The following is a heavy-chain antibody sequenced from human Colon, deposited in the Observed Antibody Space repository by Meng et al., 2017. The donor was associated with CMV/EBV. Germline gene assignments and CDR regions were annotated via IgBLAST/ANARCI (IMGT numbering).Heavy chain of an antibody. V-gene: IGHV1-46*01. D-gene: IGHD1-26*01. J-gene: IGHJ4*02. CDR2: IHCGSGNT. Sequence: ASVKVSCETSGYTFTTTYMHWVRQAPGQGLEWMGIIHCGSGNTNYAPTFQGRITLTRDTSTRTGYLEPSSLISDDTAIYYCSRDTTTWGQGTLVTVSS. CDR3: SRDTTT. CDR1: GYTFTTTY.